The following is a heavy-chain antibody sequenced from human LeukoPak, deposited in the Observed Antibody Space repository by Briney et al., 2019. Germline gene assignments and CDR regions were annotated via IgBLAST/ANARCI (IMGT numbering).Heavy chain of an antibody. Sequence: PSETLSLTCTVSGGSINSGDYYWSWIRQPPGKGLEWIGYIYYSGSTYYNPSLKSRVTISVDTSKNQFSLKLSSVTAADTAVYYCAREFSAHCGGDCYSYYFDYWGQGTLVTVSS. CDR3: AREFSAHCGGDCYSYYFDY. D-gene: IGHD2-21*02. V-gene: IGHV4-30-4*01. CDR1: GGSINSGDYY. J-gene: IGHJ4*02. CDR2: IYYSGST.